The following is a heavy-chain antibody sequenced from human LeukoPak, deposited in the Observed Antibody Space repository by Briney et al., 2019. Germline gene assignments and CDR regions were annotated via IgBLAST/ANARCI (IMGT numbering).Heavy chain of an antibody. CDR1: GFTFSSYS. Sequence: PGGSLRLSCAASGFTFSSYSMNWVRQAPGKGLEWVSYISSSSSTIYYADSVKGRFTISRDNAKNSLYLQMNSLRDEDTAVYYCARGILRGSDTLDYFDYWGQGTLVTVSS. CDR3: ARGILRGSDTLDYFDY. V-gene: IGHV3-48*02. D-gene: IGHD1-26*01. CDR2: ISSSSSTI. J-gene: IGHJ4*02.